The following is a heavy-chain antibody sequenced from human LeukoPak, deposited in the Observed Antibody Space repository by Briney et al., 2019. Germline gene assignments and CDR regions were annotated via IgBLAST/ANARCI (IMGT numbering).Heavy chain of an antibody. CDR1: GASVTTFY. Sequence: SETLSLTCTVSGASVTTFYWSWFRQPPGKGLEWIGYIYYSGVTNYNPSPKSRVTMSVDTSKNQFSLKVTSVTAADTAIYYCARDQVVHEWFDPWGQGILVTVSS. CDR3: ARDQVVHEWFDP. CDR2: IYYSGVT. J-gene: IGHJ5*02. V-gene: IGHV4-59*02. D-gene: IGHD3-22*01.